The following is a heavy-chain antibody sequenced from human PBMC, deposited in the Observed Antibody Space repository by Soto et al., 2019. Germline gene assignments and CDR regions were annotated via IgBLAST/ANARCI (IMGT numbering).Heavy chain of an antibody. Sequence: SETLSLTCTVSGGSISSSSYYWGWIRQSPGKGLEWIGYMYYSGTTNYNPSLKSRVTISVDTSKNQFSLNLSSVTAADTAVYYCASFEVIGIYFDSWGQGTMVTVSS. CDR3: ASFEVIGIYFDS. CDR1: GGSISSSSYY. CDR2: MYYSGTT. D-gene: IGHD1-1*01. J-gene: IGHJ4*02. V-gene: IGHV4-61*05.